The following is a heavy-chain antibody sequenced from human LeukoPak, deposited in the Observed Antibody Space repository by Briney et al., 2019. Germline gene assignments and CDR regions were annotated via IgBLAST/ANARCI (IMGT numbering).Heavy chain of an antibody. D-gene: IGHD4-17*01. CDR1: GYTFTSYY. CDR2: INPSGGST. V-gene: IGHV1-46*01. J-gene: IGHJ4*02. CDR3: ARASDYYGGNSYYFDY. Sequence: ASVKVSCKASGYTFTSYYMHWVRQAPGQGLEWMGIINPSGGSTSYAQKFQGRVTMTRDTSTSTVYMELSSLRPEDTAVYYCARASDYYGGNSYYFDYWGQGTLVTVSS.